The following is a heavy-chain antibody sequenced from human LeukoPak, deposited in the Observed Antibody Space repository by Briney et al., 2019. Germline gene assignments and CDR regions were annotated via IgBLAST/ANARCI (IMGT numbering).Heavy chain of an antibody. D-gene: IGHD6-13*01. CDR2: INTNTGNP. CDR1: GYTFTGYY. J-gene: IGHJ4*02. CDR3: ARGGLAAAGKNFDY. Sequence: ASVKVSCKASGYTFTGYYMHWVRQAPGQGLEWMGWINTNTGNPTYAQGFTGRFVFSLDTSVSTAYLQISSLKAEDTAVYYCARGGLAAAGKNFDYWGQGTLVTVSS. V-gene: IGHV7-4-1*02.